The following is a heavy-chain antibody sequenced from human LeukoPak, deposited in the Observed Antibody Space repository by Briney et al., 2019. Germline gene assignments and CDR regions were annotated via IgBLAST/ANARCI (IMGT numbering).Heavy chain of an antibody. J-gene: IGHJ4*02. CDR2: ISSSSSYI. CDR1: GFTFSSYS. Sequence: PGGSLRLSCAASGFTFSSYSMNWVRQAPGKGLEGVSSISSSSSYIYYADSVKGRFTISRDNAKNSLYLQMNSLRAEDTAVYYCALSSSSWYVFDYWGQGTLVTVSS. D-gene: IGHD6-13*01. CDR3: ALSSSSWYVFDY. V-gene: IGHV3-21*01.